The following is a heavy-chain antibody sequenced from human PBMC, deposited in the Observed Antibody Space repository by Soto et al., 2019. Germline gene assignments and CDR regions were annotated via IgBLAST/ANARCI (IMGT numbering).Heavy chain of an antibody. CDR3: ARVATGGATWSFDY. J-gene: IGHJ4*02. CDR2: IYYIGST. V-gene: IGHV4-31*03. CDR1: GGSIFSGGYY. Sequence: SETLSLTCIVSGGSIFSGGYYWSWIRQHPGKGLEWIGYIYYIGSTYYNPSLKSRVAISVDTSKNQFSLNLSSVTAADTAVYYCARVATGGATWSFDYWGQGTLVTVSS. D-gene: IGHD1-26*01.